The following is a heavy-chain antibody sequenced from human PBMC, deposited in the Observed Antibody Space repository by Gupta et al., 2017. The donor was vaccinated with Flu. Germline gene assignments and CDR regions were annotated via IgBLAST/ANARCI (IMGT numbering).Heavy chain of an antibody. CDR3: ARYSGSFFAGFDY. CDR2: GDSDS. V-gene: IGHV5-51*01. Sequence: GDSDSRYSPSFQGQVTFSADKSVSTAYLQWSSLEASATAIYFCARYSGSFFAGFDYWGQGSLVTVSS. J-gene: IGHJ4*02. D-gene: IGHD1-26*01.